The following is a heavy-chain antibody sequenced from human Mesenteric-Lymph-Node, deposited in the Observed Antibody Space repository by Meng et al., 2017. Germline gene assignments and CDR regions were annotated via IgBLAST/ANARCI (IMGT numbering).Heavy chain of an antibody. CDR1: GYSISSGFY. D-gene: IGHD3-10*01. Sequence: SETLSLTCTVSGYSISSGFYWGWIRQTPGKGLEWIGSIYHSGNTYYNPSLKSRVAISVDTSKNQFSLKLSSVTAADTASYYCARDTYYYASGNIAPFDYWGQGTLVTVSS. CDR2: IYHSGNT. J-gene: IGHJ4*02. V-gene: IGHV4-38-2*02. CDR3: ARDTYYYASGNIAPFDY.